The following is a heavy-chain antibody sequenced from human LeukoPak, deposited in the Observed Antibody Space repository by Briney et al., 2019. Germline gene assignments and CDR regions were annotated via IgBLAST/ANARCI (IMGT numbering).Heavy chain of an antibody. CDR3: ARALTGFDFWSGYVPFGY. Sequence: ASVKVSCKASGYTFTSYYMHWVRQAPGQGLEWMGIINPSGGTTRYAQRFQGRATMTRDTSTNTVYMELSSLRSEDTAVYYCARALTGFDFWSGYVPFGYWGQGTLVTVSS. J-gene: IGHJ4*02. D-gene: IGHD3-3*01. V-gene: IGHV1-46*01. CDR2: INPSGGTT. CDR1: GYTFTSYY.